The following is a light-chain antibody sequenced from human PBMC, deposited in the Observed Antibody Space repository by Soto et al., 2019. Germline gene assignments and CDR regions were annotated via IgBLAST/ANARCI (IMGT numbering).Light chain of an antibody. Sequence: QSVLTQPPSASGTPGQRVTISCSGSSSNIGSNTVNWYQQLPGTAPKRLIYSNNQRPSGVPDRFSGSKFGTSASLAISGLLSEDEADYYCAAWDDSLSAWVFGGGTKLTVL. CDR2: SNN. V-gene: IGLV1-44*01. J-gene: IGLJ3*02. CDR1: SSNIGSNT. CDR3: AAWDDSLSAWV.